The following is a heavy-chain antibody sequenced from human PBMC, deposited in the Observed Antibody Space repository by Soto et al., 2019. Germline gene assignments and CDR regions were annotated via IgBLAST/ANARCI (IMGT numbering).Heavy chain of an antibody. CDR1: GFTFTSSA. CDR2: IVVGSGNT. J-gene: IGHJ6*02. V-gene: IGHV1-58*01. Sequence: VASVKVSGKASGFTFTSSAVQWVRQALGQRLEWIGWIVVGSGNTNYAQKFQERVTITRDMSTSTAYMELSSLRSEDTAVYYCAADGVGATTHYYYGMDVWGQGTTVTVSS. CDR3: AADGVGATTHYYYGMDV. D-gene: IGHD1-26*01.